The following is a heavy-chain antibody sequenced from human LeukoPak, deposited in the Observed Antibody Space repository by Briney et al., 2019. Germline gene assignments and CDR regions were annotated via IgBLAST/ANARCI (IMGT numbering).Heavy chain of an antibody. V-gene: IGHV4-61*01. J-gene: IGHJ4*02. CDR3: AREYSGFDY. Sequence: PSETLSLTCSVSGDPISGYSDYTNYKWTWIRQPPGKGLEWIGYVYYSGSANYNPSLKSRVTISVDTSKNQFSVRLTSVTAADTAVYFRAREYSGFDYWGQGTLVTVSS. CDR1: GDPISGYSDYTNYK. CDR2: VYYSGSA. D-gene: IGHD5-12*01.